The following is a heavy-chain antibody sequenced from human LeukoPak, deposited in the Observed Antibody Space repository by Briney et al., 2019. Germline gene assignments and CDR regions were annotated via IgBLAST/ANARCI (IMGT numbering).Heavy chain of an antibody. V-gene: IGHV5-10-1*01. Sequence: GASLQISCKGAGCSFTSYWINWGRRMPGKGGGWMGRIDPSDSYTNYSPSFQGHVTISADKSISTAYLQWSSLKASDTAMYYCARHDRTGEYQLSQGMDVWGKGTTVTVSS. D-gene: IGHD2-2*01. CDR1: GCSFTSYW. J-gene: IGHJ6*04. CDR3: ARHDRTGEYQLSQGMDV. CDR2: IDPSDSYT.